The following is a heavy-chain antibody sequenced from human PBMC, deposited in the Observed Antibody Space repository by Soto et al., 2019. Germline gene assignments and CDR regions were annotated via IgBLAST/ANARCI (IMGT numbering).Heavy chain of an antibody. CDR1: GFTFDDYA. V-gene: IGHV3-9*01. CDR2: ISWNSNII. J-gene: IGHJ4*02. Sequence: EVQLVESGGGLVQPGRSLRLSCAASGFTFDDYAMHWVRRVPGKGLEWVSSISWNSNIIGYADPVKGRFTISRDMAKNTLYLQMNSLRPEDTALYYCAKGGPDGFCSGGRCYFDYWGQGTLVTVSS. D-gene: IGHD2-15*01. CDR3: AKGGPDGFCSGGRCYFDY.